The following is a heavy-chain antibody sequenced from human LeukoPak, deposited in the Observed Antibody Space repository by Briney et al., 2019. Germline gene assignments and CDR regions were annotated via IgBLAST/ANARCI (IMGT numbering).Heavy chain of an antibody. CDR3: ASMTTVRGRYFYYYYGMDV. D-gene: IGHD4-11*01. CDR2: INHSGST. V-gene: IGHV4-34*01. CDR1: GGSFSGYY. Sequence: SETLSLTCAVYGGSFSGYYWSWIRQPPGKGLEWIGEINHSGSTNYNPSHKSRVTISVDTSKNQFSLKLSSVTAADTAVYYCASMTTVRGRYFYYYYGMDVWGQGTTVTVSS. J-gene: IGHJ6*02.